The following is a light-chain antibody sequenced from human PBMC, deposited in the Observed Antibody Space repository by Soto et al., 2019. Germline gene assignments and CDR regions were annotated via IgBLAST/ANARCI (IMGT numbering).Light chain of an antibody. CDR3: GTWDSSLSGYG. J-gene: IGLJ1*01. Sequence: QSALTQPPSVSAAPGQKVTISCSGSTSNIKNNYVSWFQQLPGTAPKLLIYENDKRPSGIPDRFSGSTSGTSATLGITGLQTGDEADYYCGTWDSSLSGYGFATGTKVTVL. V-gene: IGLV1-51*02. CDR1: TSNIKNNY. CDR2: END.